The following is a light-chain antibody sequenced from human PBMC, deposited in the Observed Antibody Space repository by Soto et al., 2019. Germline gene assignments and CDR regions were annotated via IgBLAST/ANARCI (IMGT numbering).Light chain of an antibody. V-gene: IGKV1-39*01. J-gene: IGKJ2*01. CDR3: QQSYSTPPDT. CDR2: VAS. Sequence: DIQMTQSPTSLSASVGDRVTITCRASQNIDRYLNWYQQKSGKAPKLLIYVASTLQSGVPSRFSGSGSGTDITLTISNLQPEDFATYYCQQSYSTPPDTFGQGTRLEIK. CDR1: QNIDRY.